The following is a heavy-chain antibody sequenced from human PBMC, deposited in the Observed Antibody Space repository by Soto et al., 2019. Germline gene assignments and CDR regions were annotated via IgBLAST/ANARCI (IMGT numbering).Heavy chain of an antibody. CDR1: GLSLSTTGVG. CDR3: ARKPDYYDNSGFDC. Sequence: QITLKESGPTLVKPTQTLTLTCTSSGLSLSTTGVGVGWVRQHRGQALERLALIYWDDDKRYSTALKNRLTITKATSKTQVVLTMTNMYPVDTATYYCARKPDYYDNSGFDCWGQGTLVTVSS. J-gene: IGHJ4*02. V-gene: IGHV2-5*02. D-gene: IGHD3-22*01. CDR2: IYWDDDK.